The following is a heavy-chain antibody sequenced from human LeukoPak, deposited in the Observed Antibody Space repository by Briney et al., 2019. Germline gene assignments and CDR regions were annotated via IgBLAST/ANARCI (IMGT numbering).Heavy chain of an antibody. J-gene: IGHJ1*01. CDR1: GFTFSSYS. Sequence: GGSLRLSCAASGFTFSSYSMNWVRQAPGKGLEWVSAISGSGGSTYYADSVKGRFTISRDNSKNTLYLQMNSLRAEDTAVYYCAKSPGSWYAEYFQHWGQGTLVTVSS. CDR3: AKSPGSWYAEYFQH. D-gene: IGHD6-13*01. CDR2: ISGSGGST. V-gene: IGHV3-23*01.